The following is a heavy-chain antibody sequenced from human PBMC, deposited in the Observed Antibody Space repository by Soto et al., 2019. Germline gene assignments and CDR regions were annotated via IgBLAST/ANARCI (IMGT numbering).Heavy chain of an antibody. J-gene: IGHJ4*02. D-gene: IGHD6-19*01. CDR1: GGSISSSSYY. CDR3: AKSGWYSSLTNFAN. CDR2: IYYSGST. V-gene: IGHV4-39*01. Sequence: SETLSHTCTVSGGSISSSSYYWGWIRQPPGKGLEWIGSIYYSGSTYYNPSLKSRVTISVDTSKNQFSLKLSSVTAADTAVYYCAKSGWYSSLTNFANWGQRTLVTVAS.